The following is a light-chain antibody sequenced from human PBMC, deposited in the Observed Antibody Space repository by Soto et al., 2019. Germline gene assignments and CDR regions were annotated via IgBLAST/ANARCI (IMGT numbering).Light chain of an antibody. V-gene: IGLV2-14*01. J-gene: IGLJ1*01. CDR1: SRDIGDYNY. CDR2: DVS. Sequence: QSVLTQPASVSGSPGQSITISCVGTSRDIGDYNYVSWYQQHPGKVPKVIIYDVSNRPSGVSNRFSGSKSGNTASLTISGLQAEDEADYYCSSYTSSSTLVFGTGTKVTVL. CDR3: SSYTSSSTLV.